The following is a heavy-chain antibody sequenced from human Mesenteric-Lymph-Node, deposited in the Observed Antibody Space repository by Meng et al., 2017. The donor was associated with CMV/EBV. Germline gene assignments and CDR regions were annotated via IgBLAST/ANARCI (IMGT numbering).Heavy chain of an antibody. V-gene: IGHV3-73*01. Sequence: GESLKISCAASGFTFSSYAMSWVRQASGKGLEWVGHIRSKTNTYATAYAASVKGRFTISRDDSKNTAYLQMNSLKTEDTAVYYCTRHVDTTYCSGGRCHYWGQGTLVTVSS. J-gene: IGHJ4*02. D-gene: IGHD2-15*01. CDR3: TRHVDTTYCSGGRCHY. CDR2: IRSKTNTYAT. CDR1: GFTFSSYA.